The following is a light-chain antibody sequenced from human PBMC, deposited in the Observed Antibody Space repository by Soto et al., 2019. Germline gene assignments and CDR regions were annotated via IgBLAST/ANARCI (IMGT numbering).Light chain of an antibody. CDR2: NTS. CDR3: QHYGGSFI. J-gene: IGKJ3*01. Sequence: EIVLTQSPGTLSLSPGEGATVSCRVSQSINSKSLVWYQRKSGQAPRLLIYNTSSRATGIPDRFSGSGSGTDLTLSISRLEPEDFAVYYCQHYGGSFIFGPGTKVDIK. CDR1: QSINSKS. V-gene: IGKV3-20*01.